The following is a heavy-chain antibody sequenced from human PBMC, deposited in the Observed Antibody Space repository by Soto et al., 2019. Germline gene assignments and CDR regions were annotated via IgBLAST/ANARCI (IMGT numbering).Heavy chain of an antibody. D-gene: IGHD3-16*01. CDR2: INPNSGGT. CDR3: ARELRSYYYYYGMDV. V-gene: IGHV1-2*02. CDR1: GYTFTGYY. Sequence: ASVKVSCKASGYTFTGYYMHWVRQAPGQGLEWMGWINPNSGGTNYAQKFQGRVTMTRDTSISTAYMELSGLRSDDTAVYYCARELRSYYYYYGMDVWGQGTTVTVSS. J-gene: IGHJ6*02.